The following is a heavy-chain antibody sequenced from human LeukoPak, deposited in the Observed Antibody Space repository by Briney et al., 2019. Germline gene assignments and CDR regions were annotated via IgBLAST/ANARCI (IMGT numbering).Heavy chain of an antibody. J-gene: IGHJ6*02. D-gene: IGHD4-17*01. CDR1: GYSFTSYW. Sequence: GESLKISCKGTGYSFTSYWIGWVRQMPGKGLEWMGIIYPGDSDTRYSPSFQGQVTISADKSISTAYLQWSSLKASDTAMYYCARLKVTTVRDYYGMDVWGQGTTVTVSS. CDR3: ARLKVTTVRDYYGMDV. V-gene: IGHV5-51*01. CDR2: IYPGDSDT.